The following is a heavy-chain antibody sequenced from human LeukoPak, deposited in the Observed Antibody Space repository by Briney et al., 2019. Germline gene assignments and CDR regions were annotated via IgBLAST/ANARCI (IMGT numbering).Heavy chain of an antibody. J-gene: IGHJ4*02. CDR2: IRYDGSNK. D-gene: IGHD1/OR15-1a*01. CDR3: TLTTFGVVYYFDY. CDR1: GFTFSSYG. V-gene: IGHV3-30*02. Sequence: PGGSLRLSCAASGFTFSSYGMHWVRQAPGKGLEWVAFIRYDGSNKYYADSVKGRFIISRDNSKNTLYLQLNSLRLEDTAVYYCTLTTFGVVYYFDYWGQGTLVTVSS.